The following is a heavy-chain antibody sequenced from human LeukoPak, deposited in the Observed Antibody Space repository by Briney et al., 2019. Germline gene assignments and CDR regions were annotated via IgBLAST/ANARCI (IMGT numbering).Heavy chain of an antibody. CDR3: ARETVIIKFFDY. Sequence: SETLSPTCTVSGGSISSGDYYWSWIRQPPGKGLEWIGYIYYSGSTYYNPSLKSRVTISVDTSKNQFSLKLSSVTAADTAVYYCARETVIIKFFDYWGQGTLVTVSS. J-gene: IGHJ4*02. CDR1: GGSISSGDYY. D-gene: IGHD3-3*01. CDR2: IYYSGST. V-gene: IGHV4-30-4*01.